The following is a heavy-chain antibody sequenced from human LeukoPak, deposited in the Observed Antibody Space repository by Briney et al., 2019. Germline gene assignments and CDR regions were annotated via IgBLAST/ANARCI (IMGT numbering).Heavy chain of an antibody. Sequence: SETLSLTCTVSGGSISSGNFYWSWIRQHPGKGLEWIGYIYYSGSTHYNPSLRSRVTISVDTSKNQFSLKLSSVTAADTAVYYCARENYADYPYYFDYWGQGTLVTVSS. CDR1: GGSISSGNFY. CDR3: ARENYADYPYYFDY. V-gene: IGHV4-31*03. D-gene: IGHD4-17*01. J-gene: IGHJ4*02. CDR2: IYYSGST.